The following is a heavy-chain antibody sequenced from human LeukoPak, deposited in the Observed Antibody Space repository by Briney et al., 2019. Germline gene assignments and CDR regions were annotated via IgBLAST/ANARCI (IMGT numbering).Heavy chain of an antibody. CDR1: GFTFSSYA. D-gene: IGHD2-2*02. J-gene: IGHJ4*02. Sequence: GGSLRLSCAASGFTFSSYAMHWVRQAPGKGLEWVAVISYDGSNKYYADSVKGRFTISRDNSKNTLYLQMNSLRAEDTAVYYCASLYRGGENYWGQGTLVTVSS. V-gene: IGHV3-30*04. CDR3: ASLYRGGENY. CDR2: ISYDGSNK.